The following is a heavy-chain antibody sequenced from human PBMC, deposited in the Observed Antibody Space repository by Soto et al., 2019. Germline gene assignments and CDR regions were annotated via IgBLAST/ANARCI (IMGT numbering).Heavy chain of an antibody. V-gene: IGHV3-53*01. Sequence: EVQLVESGGGLIQPGGSLRLSCAASGFTVSSNYMSWVRQAPRKGLEWVSVIYSGGSTYYADSVKGRFTISRDNSKNTLYLQMNSLGSVDTAVYYCARDRIESGYPEYFQHWCQGTLVTVSS. J-gene: IGHJ1*01. CDR1: GFTVSSNY. CDR3: ARDRIESGYPEYFQH. D-gene: IGHD3-22*01. CDR2: IYSGGST.